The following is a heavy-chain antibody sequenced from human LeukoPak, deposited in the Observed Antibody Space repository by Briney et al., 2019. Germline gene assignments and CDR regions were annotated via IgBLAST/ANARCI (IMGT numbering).Heavy chain of an antibody. CDR1: GYSFTTYW. CDR3: ARRQGCSSTSCPPDY. CDR2: IYPGDSDT. V-gene: IGHV5-51*01. J-gene: IGHJ4*02. D-gene: IGHD2-2*01. Sequence: NPGESLKISCTGFGYSFTTYWIGWVRQMPGKGLEWMGIIYPGDSDTRYTPSFQGQVTMSADKSINTAYLQWSSLKASDTAMYYCARRQGCSSTSCPPDYWGQGTLVTVSP.